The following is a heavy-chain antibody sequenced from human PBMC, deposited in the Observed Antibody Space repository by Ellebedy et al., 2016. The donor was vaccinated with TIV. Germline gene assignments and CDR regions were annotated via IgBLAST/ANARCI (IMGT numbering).Heavy chain of an antibody. Sequence: GESLKISCAASGFTFSIYGMHWVRQAPGKGLEWVGIIWHDGSHSYYADSVTGRFTISRDNSKNTVDLQMNSLRADDTAVNYCASELVGTTDFDYWGQGSLVTVSS. CDR3: ASELVGTTDFDY. D-gene: IGHD1-26*01. CDR1: GFTFSIYG. CDR2: IWHDGSHS. V-gene: IGHV3-33*01. J-gene: IGHJ4*02.